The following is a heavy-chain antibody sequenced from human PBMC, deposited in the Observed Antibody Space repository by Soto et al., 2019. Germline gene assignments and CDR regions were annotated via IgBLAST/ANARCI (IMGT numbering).Heavy chain of an antibody. Sequence: GRSLRLSCADSGFIVSDTYMTWVRQAPGKGLDWVSVIYRGGDTYYAGSVKGRFTISRDNSTVYLQMNNLRAEDTAMYYCAKDGIGGIFGAGGFDPWGQGTLVTVSS. CDR3: AKDGIGGIFGAGGFDP. CDR2: IYRGGDT. V-gene: IGHV3-53*01. D-gene: IGHD3-3*01. J-gene: IGHJ5*02. CDR1: GFIVSDTY.